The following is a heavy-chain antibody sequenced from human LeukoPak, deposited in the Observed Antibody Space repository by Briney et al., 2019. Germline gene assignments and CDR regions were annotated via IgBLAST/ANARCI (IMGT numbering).Heavy chain of an antibody. CDR2: ISSSGSTI. CDR1: GFTFSSYW. Sequence: GGSLRLSCAASGFTFSSYWMTWVRQAPGKGLEWVSYISSSGSTIFYADSVRGRFIISRDNAKNSLYLHMNSLRAEDTAVYYCARVSGSYYGDYWGQGTLVTVSS. J-gene: IGHJ4*02. D-gene: IGHD1-26*01. CDR3: ARVSGSYYGDY. V-gene: IGHV3-48*04.